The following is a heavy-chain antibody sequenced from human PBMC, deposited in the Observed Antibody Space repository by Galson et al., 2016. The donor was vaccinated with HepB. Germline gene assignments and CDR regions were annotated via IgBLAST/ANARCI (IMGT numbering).Heavy chain of an antibody. CDR2: FSYGGSN. D-gene: IGHD6-19*01. Sequence: SETLSLTCSVSGGSISSDRQYWAWIRQPPGSGLEWIGTFSYGGSNYYNPSLESRLTISLDTSKNQFSLNLSSVTAADTAVYYCARHATTKYVAVAKSFDSWGQGTLVTVSS. CDR3: ARHATTKYVAVAKSFDS. CDR1: GGSISSDRQY. V-gene: IGHV4-39*01. J-gene: IGHJ4*02.